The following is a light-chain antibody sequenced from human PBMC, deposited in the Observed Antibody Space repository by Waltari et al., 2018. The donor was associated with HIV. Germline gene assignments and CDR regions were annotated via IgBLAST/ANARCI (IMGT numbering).Light chain of an antibody. CDR1: RLRIYY. Sequence: SSELTQDPSLSVALGQTVRITCQGDRLRIYYASWSQQKPGQAPVMVIYGKNNRPSGIPDRFSDSSSGNTASLTITGAQAEDEADYYCNSRDSSGNHVVFGGGTRLTVL. J-gene: IGLJ2*01. CDR2: GKN. CDR3: NSRDSSGNHVV. V-gene: IGLV3-19*01.